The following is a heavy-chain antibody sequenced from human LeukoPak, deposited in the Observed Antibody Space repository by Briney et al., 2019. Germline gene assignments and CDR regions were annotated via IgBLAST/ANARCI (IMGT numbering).Heavy chain of an antibody. CDR3: AKDTFQFRTFDI. CDR1: GFTFSSYA. D-gene: IGHD2/OR15-2a*01. J-gene: IGHJ3*02. CDR2: LSGSGFTT. Sequence: PGGSLRLSCAASGFTFSSYAMSWVRQAPGKGLEWVSALSGSGFTTYYADSVKGRFTISRDNSKNTLYLQMNNLRAEDTAVYYCAKDTFQFRTFDIWGQGTMVTVSS. V-gene: IGHV3-23*01.